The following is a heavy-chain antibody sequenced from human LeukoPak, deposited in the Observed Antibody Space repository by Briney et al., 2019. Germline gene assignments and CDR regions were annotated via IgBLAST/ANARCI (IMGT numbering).Heavy chain of an antibody. V-gene: IGHV4-30-2*01. CDR1: GGSISSGGYS. CDR2: IYHSGST. D-gene: IGHD3-22*01. CDR3: ARVGYYYDSSGYYPWRWYFDY. Sequence: SQTLSLTCAVSGGSISSGGYSWSWIRQPPGKGLEWIGYIYHSGSTYYNPSLKSRVTISVDRSKNQFSLKLSSVTAADTAVYYCARVGYYYDSSGYYPWRWYFDYWGQGTLVTVSS. J-gene: IGHJ4*02.